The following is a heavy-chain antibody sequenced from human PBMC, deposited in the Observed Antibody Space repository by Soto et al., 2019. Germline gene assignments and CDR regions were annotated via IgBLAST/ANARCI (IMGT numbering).Heavy chain of an antibody. CDR2: IIPMFGTA. J-gene: IGHJ6*02. V-gene: IGHV1-69*01. CDR1: GGTFSNHA. D-gene: IGHD2-21*02. CDR3: ARDDATYCGGDCYRYFFYGLDV. Sequence: QVQLVQSGAEMKKPGSSVKVSCKASGGTFSNHAISWVRQAPGQGLEWMGGIIPMFGTADYAQKFQGRVTITADESTTTAHMELSSLRSEDSAVYYCARDDATYCGGDCYRYFFYGLDVWGQGTTVTVSS.